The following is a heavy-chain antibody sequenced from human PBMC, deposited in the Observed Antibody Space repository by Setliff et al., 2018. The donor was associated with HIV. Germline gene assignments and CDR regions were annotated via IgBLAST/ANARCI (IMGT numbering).Heavy chain of an antibody. D-gene: IGHD6-13*01. CDR1: VFTLTGSS. J-gene: IGHJ5*02. Sequence: GASVKVSCKASVFTLTGSSIQWVRQTRGRRLEWIGWIVVGSGNTNYAQNFQGRVTIWRDMSTRTVFMELKSLTVDDSAVYYCAAGFRDLDGSWYGGWSAPWGQGTVVTVSS. V-gene: IGHV1-58*02. CDR2: IVVGSGNT. CDR3: AAGFRDLDGSWYGGWSAP.